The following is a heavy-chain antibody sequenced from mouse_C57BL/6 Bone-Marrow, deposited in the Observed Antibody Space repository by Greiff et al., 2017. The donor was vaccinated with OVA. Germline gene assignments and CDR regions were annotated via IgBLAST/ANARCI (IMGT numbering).Heavy chain of an antibody. J-gene: IGHJ3*01. CDR3: ARRELRLRNWFAY. CDR1: GYAFSSSW. D-gene: IGHD3-2*02. Sequence: VHLVESGPELVKPGASVKISCKASGYAFSSSWMNWVKQRPGKGLEWIGRIYPGDGDTNYNGKFKGKATLTADKSSSTAYMQLSSLTSEDSAVYFCARRELRLRNWFAYWGQGTLVTVSA. CDR2: IYPGDGDT. V-gene: IGHV1-82*01.